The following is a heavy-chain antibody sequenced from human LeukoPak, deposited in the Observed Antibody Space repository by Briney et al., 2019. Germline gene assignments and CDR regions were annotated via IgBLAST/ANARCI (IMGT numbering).Heavy chain of an antibody. J-gene: IGHJ4*02. CDR1: GYTSTSYD. CDR3: ARGGSGYYYWDY. D-gene: IGHD3-22*01. V-gene: IGHV1-8*01. CDR2: MNPNSGNT. Sequence: ASVKVSCKASGYTSTSYDINWVRQATGQGLEWMGWMNPNSGNTGYAQKFQGRVTMTRNTSISTAYMELSSLRPEDTAVYYCARGGSGYYYWDYWGQGTLVTVSS.